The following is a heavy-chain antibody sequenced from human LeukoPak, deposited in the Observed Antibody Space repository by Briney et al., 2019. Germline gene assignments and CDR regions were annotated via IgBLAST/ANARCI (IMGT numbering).Heavy chain of an antibody. CDR2: IYSDGSST. CDR3: ARALDGSGSRSFDY. CDR1: GFSFSSYC. J-gene: IGHJ4*02. D-gene: IGHD3-10*01. V-gene: IGHV3-74*01. Sequence: GGSLRLSCAASGFSFSSYCMHWVRHAPGKGLLWVSRIYSDGSSTNYADSVKGRFTISRDNSKNTLYLQMNSLRAEDTAVYYCARALDGSGSRSFDYWGQGTLVTVSS.